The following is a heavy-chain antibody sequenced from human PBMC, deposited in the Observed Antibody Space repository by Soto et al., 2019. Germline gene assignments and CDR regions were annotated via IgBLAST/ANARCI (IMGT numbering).Heavy chain of an antibody. D-gene: IGHD6-19*01. V-gene: IGHV3-33*01. CDR3: AREPKYSSGWCDY. Sequence: GGSLRLSCAASGFTFSSYGMHWVRQAPGKGLEWVAVIWYDGSNKYYADSVKGRFTISRDNSKNTLYLQMNSLRAEDTAVYYCAREPKYSSGWCDYWGQGTLVTVSS. J-gene: IGHJ4*02. CDR2: IWYDGSNK. CDR1: GFTFSSYG.